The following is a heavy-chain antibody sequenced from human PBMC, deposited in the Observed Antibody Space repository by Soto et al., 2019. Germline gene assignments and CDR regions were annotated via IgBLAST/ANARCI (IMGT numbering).Heavy chain of an antibody. Sequence: GGSLRLSCAASGFTVSSYAMSWVRQAPGKGLEWVSAMTGSGGRAYYGDSVKGRFTISRDNSKNTLYLSMNSLRAEDTAVYYCARSGYHYDSNGYYYSDYWGQGTLVTVSS. J-gene: IGHJ4*02. D-gene: IGHD3-22*01. CDR3: ARSGYHYDSNGYYYSDY. CDR2: MTGSGGRA. V-gene: IGHV3-23*01. CDR1: GFTVSSYA.